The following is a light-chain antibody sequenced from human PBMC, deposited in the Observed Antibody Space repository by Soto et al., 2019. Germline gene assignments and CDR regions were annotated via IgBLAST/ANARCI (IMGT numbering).Light chain of an antibody. Sequence: VLTHPPSASGTPGQRVSITCSGSSSNIGSNIVNWYQQLPGRAPKLLIYRTNQRPSGVPDRFSASKSGTSASLAISGLQSEDEADYYCEAWDDSLIGVLFGGGTKVTVL. J-gene: IGLJ2*01. CDR3: EAWDDSLIGVL. V-gene: IGLV1-44*01. CDR1: SSNIGSNI. CDR2: RTN.